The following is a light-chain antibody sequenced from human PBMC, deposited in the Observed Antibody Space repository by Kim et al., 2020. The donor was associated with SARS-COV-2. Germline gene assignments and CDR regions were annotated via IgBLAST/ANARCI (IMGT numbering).Light chain of an antibody. J-gene: IGLJ3*02. CDR1: SSDVGNYDL. V-gene: IGLV2-23*02. CDR3: CSFAGSSTLEV. CDR2: DVT. Sequence: QSITSSCTGTSSDVGNYDLVSWYQQRPGKAPKLLIYDVTKRPSGVSNRFSGSKYANTASLTISGLQPEDEAYYFCCSFAGSSTLEVFGGGTKVTVL.